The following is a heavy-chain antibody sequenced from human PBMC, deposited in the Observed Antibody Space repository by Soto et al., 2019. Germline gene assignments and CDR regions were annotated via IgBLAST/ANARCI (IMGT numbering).Heavy chain of an antibody. CDR2: IYYSGST. J-gene: IGHJ5*02. CDR3: ASTGIAAAGTLNWFDP. CDR1: GGSISSSSYY. Sequence: PSETLSLTCTVSGGSISSSSYYWGWIRQPPGKGLEWIGSIYYSGSTYYNPSLKSRVTISVDTSKNQFSLKLSSVTAADTAVYYCASTGIAAAGTLNWFDPWGQGTLVTVS. D-gene: IGHD6-13*01. V-gene: IGHV4-39*01.